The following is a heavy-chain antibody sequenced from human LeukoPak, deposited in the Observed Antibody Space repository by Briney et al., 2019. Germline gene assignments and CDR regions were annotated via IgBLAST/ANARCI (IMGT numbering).Heavy chain of an antibody. J-gene: IGHJ4*02. V-gene: IGHV4-59*08. CDR3: AISSGWPIDY. D-gene: IGHD6-19*01. Sequence: SETLSLTCTVCGGSISSYYCSSMRQPPGKGLEWIGYIYYSGSTNSNPSLKSRVTISVDTSKNQFSLKLSSVTAADTAVYYCAISSGWPIDYWGQGTLVTVSS. CDR1: GGSISSYY. CDR2: IYYSGST.